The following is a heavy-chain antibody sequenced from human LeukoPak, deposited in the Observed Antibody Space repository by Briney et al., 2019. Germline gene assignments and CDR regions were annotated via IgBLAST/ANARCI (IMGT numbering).Heavy chain of an antibody. D-gene: IGHD1-26*01. J-gene: IGHJ1*01. CDR3: ASIAPLYSGSYYGYFQH. CDR1: GFTVSSNY. V-gene: IGHV3-53*01. Sequence: GGSLRLSCAASGFTVSSNYMSWVRQAPGKGLEWVSVIYSGGSTYYAESVKGRFTISRDNSKNTLYLQMNSLRAEDTAVYYCASIAPLYSGSYYGYFQHWGQGTLVTVSS. CDR2: IYSGGST.